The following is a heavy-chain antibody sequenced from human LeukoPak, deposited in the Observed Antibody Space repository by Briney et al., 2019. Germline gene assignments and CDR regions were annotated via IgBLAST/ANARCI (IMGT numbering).Heavy chain of an antibody. Sequence: PSETLSLTCTVSSGSINSDSHYWGWIRQPPGKGLEWIGSVYYKGTTQYNPSLKSRATMSVDTSNNRFSLSLTSATAADTGMYYCARGGGGGYSYGPGIWGQGTLVTVSS. CDR3: ARGGGGGYSYGPGI. J-gene: IGHJ4*02. CDR2: VYYKGTT. CDR1: SGSINSDSHY. D-gene: IGHD5-18*01. V-gene: IGHV4-39*07.